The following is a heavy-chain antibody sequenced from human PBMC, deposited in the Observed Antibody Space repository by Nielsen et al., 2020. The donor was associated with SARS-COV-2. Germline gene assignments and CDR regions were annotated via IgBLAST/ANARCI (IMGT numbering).Heavy chain of an antibody. Sequence: WIRQPPGKGLEWIGYIYYSGSTSYNPSLKSRVTISLDTSKNHFSLKVRSVTAADTAVYYCARDHSSTSCYPSCGHYYMDVWGKGTTVTVSS. J-gene: IGHJ6*03. CDR2: IYYSGST. V-gene: IGHV4-31*02. CDR3: ARDHSSTSCYPSCGHYYMDV. D-gene: IGHD2-2*01.